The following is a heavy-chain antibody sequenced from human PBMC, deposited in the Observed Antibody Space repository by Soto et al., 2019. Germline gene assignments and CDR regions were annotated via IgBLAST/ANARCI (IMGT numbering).Heavy chain of an antibody. D-gene: IGHD3-22*01. CDR2: IYHSGST. Sequence: QLQLQESGSGLVKPSQTLSLTCAVSGGSISSGGYSWSWIRQPPGKGLEWIGYIYHSGSTYYNPSLKSRVTXXVXRXKNQFSLKLSSVTAADTAVYYCARGDDSTYSDAFDIWGQGTMVTVSS. J-gene: IGHJ3*02. V-gene: IGHV4-30-2*01. CDR3: ARGDDSTYSDAFDI. CDR1: GGSISSGGYS.